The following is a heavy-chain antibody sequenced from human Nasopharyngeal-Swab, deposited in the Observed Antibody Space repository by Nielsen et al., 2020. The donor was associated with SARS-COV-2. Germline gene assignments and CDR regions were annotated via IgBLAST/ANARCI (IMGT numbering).Heavy chain of an antibody. J-gene: IGHJ3*02. CDR1: GFTFSSYW. Sequence: GESLKISCAASGFTFSSYWMSWVRQAPGKGPEWVANIKQDGSEKYYVDSVKGRFTISRGNAKNSLYLQMNSLRAEDTAVYYCARDPSVYDYVWGSYRAWNAFDIWGQGTMVTVSS. D-gene: IGHD3-16*02. CDR3: ARDPSVYDYVWGSYRAWNAFDI. CDR2: IKQDGSEK. V-gene: IGHV3-7*01.